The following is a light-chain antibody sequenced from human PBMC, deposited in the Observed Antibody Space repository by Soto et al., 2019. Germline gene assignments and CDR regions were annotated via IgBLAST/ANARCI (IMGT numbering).Light chain of an antibody. CDR3: QQYNGYLWT. Sequence: DAQMTQSPSTLSASVADRVTITRRASQSISSWLAWYQQKPGKAPKLLIYKASTLESGVPSNFSGSGSGTVFTLTFSSLQPEDFAIYYCQQYNGYLWTFGEGTRV. J-gene: IGKJ1*01. CDR2: KAS. CDR1: QSISSW. V-gene: IGKV1-5*03.